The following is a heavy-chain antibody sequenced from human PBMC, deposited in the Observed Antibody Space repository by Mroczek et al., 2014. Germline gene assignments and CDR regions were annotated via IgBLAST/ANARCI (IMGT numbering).Heavy chain of an antibody. V-gene: IGHV1-18*01. Sequence: VQSGAEVKKPGASVKASCKASGYTFTSYGISWVRQAPGQGLEWMGWISAYNGNTNYAQKLQGRVTMTTDTSTSTAYMELRSLRSDDTAVYYCARDYMSTGAGDAFDIWGQGTMVTVSS. J-gene: IGHJ3*02. CDR1: GYTFTSYG. CDR3: ARDYMSTGAGDAFDI. D-gene: IGHD2-8*02. CDR2: ISAYNGNT.